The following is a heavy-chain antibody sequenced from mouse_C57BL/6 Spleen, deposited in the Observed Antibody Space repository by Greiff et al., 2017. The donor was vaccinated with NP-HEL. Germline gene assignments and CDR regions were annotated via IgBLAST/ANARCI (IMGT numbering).Heavy chain of an antibody. V-gene: IGHV3-6*01. CDR2: ISYDGSN. J-gene: IGHJ4*01. CDR1: GYSITSGYY. Sequence: EVKLMESGPGLVKPSQSLSLTCSVTGYSITSGYYWNWIRQFPGNKLEWMGYISYDGSNNYNPSLKNRISITLDTSKNQFFLKLNSVTTEDTATYYCARGPYAMDYWGQGTSVTVSS. CDR3: ARGPYAMDY.